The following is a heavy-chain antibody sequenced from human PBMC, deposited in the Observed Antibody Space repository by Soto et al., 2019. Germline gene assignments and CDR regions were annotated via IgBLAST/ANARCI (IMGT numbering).Heavy chain of an antibody. Sequence: QVQLVQSGTEVKKPGASVNVSCKAFGYTFTRYGFSWVRQVPGQGLEWLGWISAFNGDTQYAQTMKGRLTVTTDTSTTTVHMELRSLTPADTAVYYCAREAGWQRMVPYDWGQGTLVPVS. J-gene: IGHJ4*02. CDR1: GYTFTRYG. CDR3: AREAGWQRMVPYD. CDR2: ISAFNGDT. V-gene: IGHV1-18*04. D-gene: IGHD6-25*01.